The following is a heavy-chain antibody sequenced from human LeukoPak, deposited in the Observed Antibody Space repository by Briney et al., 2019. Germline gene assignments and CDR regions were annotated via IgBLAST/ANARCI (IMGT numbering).Heavy chain of an antibody. CDR1: GYTFTLHD. CDR2: MNPNSGNT. Sequence: ASVKVSCKASGYTFTLHDINWVRQATGQGLEWMGWMNPNSGNTGYAQKFQGRVTMTRNTSISTAYMELTRLTSEDTAVYYCARGDSGYFFYYGLDVWGQGTTVTVSS. CDR3: ARGDSGYFFYYGLDV. J-gene: IGHJ6*02. D-gene: IGHD3-10*01. V-gene: IGHV1-8*01.